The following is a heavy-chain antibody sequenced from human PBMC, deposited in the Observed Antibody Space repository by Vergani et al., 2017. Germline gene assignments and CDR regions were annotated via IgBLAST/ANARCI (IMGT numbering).Heavy chain of an antibody. J-gene: IGHJ6*03. Sequence: VQLLESGGDLVQPGGSLRLSCAASGFTFSSYGMHWVRQAPGKGLEWVAVIWYDGSNKYYADSVKGRFTISRDNSKNTLYLQMNSLRAEDTAVYYCARDYWNYVSYYYMDVWGKGTTVTVSS. D-gene: IGHD1-7*01. CDR2: IWYDGSNK. CDR1: GFTFSSYG. CDR3: ARDYWNYVSYYYMDV. V-gene: IGHV3-33*01.